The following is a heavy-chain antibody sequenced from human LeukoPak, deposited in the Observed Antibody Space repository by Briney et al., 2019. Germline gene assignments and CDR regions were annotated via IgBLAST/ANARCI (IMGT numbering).Heavy chain of an antibody. D-gene: IGHD3-16*01. CDR1: GFTFSDYY. J-gene: IGHJ4*02. CDR3: ARVSRSDGGGFDY. V-gene: IGHV3-11*01. Sequence: GGSLRLSCAASGFTFSDYYMSWIRQAPGKGLQWVSFISSGGNTLYYADSMKGRFTISRDNAKNSLYLQMNSLRAEDTAVYYCARVSRSDGGGFDYWGQGTLVTVSS. CDR2: ISSGGNTL.